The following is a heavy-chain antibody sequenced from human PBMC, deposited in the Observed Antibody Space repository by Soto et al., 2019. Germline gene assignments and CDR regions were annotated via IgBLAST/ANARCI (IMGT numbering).Heavy chain of an antibody. CDR1: GGSVRAPDW. V-gene: IGHV4-4*02. CDR3: ARVRQGCSANNCYFDP. D-gene: IGHD1-1*01. CDR2: VHISGHS. Sequence: SETLSLTCTLSGGSVRAPDWWNWVRQSPDKGLEWVAEVHISGHSNYNPSLRSRVSVSIDSSKNQFYLNLNSVTAADTAIYYCARVRQGCSANNCYFDPWGQGTQVTVSS. J-gene: IGHJ5*01.